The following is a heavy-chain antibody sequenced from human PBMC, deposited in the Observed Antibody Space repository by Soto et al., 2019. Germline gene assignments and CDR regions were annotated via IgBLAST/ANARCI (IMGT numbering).Heavy chain of an antibody. CDR2: IYPGDSDT. CDR1: GYTFTNYW. J-gene: IGHJ4*02. CDR3: ARRETDFSFLY. D-gene: IGHD3-3*01. Sequence: EVQLVQSGAEAKKPGESLQISCKGSGYTFTNYWIAWVRQMPGKGLEWMGIIYPGDSDTRYSPSFQGQVTISADKSISTAYLQWSSLKASDTAIYYCARRETDFSFLYWGQGTLVTVSS. V-gene: IGHV5-51*01.